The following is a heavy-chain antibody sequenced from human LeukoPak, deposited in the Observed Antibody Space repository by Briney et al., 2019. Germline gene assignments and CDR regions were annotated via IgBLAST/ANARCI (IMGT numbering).Heavy chain of an antibody. V-gene: IGHV1-2*02. D-gene: IGHD2-2*01. CDR1: GFTLTGY. J-gene: IGHJ6*03. CDR2: IKPNTVDT. Sequence: ASVKVSCKGSGFTLTGYIHWGSQDPSAGLQGMGWIKPNTVDTHYAHKFQARVTMTRDTSISTVYMELSSLRSDDTAVYYCARADSVPARHYHYWYMDVWGKGT. CDR3: ARADSVPARHYHYWYMDV.